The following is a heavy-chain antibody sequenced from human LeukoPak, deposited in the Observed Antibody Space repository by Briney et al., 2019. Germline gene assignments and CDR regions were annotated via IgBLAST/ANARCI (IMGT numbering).Heavy chain of an antibody. J-gene: IGHJ2*01. CDR3: ARSVVTLYWYFDL. CDR2: IYYSGST. Sequence: KSSETLSLTCTVSGGSISGYYYNWIRQPPGKGLEGIGYIYYSGSTNYNPSLKSRVAISLDTSKNQFSLKLSSVTTADTAVYYCARSVVTLYWYFDLWGRGTLVTVSS. D-gene: IGHD4-23*01. V-gene: IGHV4-59*01. CDR1: GGSISGYY.